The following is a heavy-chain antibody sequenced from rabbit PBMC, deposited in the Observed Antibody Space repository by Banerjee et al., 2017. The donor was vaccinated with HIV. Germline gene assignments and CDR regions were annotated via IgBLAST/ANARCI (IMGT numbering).Heavy chain of an antibody. CDR1: GFSFSSSYY. CDR3: VRSNVDYIAYGYWGL. J-gene: IGHJ4*01. V-gene: IGHV1S40*01. D-gene: IGHD6-1*01. CDR2: IYVGSSGNT. Sequence: QSLEESGGGLVQPEGSLTLTCTASGFSFSSSYYMCWVRQAPGKGLEWIACIYVGSSGNTDYASWAKGRFTISKTSSTTVTLQMTSLTAADTATYFCVRSNVDYIAYGYWGLWGPGTLVTVS.